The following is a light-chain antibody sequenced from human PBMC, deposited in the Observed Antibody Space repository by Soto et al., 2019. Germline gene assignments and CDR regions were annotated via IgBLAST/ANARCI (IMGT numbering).Light chain of an antibody. Sequence: DIQLTQSPSFLSASVGDRVTITCRASQGISSYLAWYQQKPGQAPKLLIYSASTLPSGVPSRFSGSGSGTEFTLTISSLQPEDFATYYCQQLNSYPYTFGQGTKLEIK. CDR2: SAS. CDR3: QQLNSYPYT. V-gene: IGKV1-9*01. J-gene: IGKJ2*01. CDR1: QGISSY.